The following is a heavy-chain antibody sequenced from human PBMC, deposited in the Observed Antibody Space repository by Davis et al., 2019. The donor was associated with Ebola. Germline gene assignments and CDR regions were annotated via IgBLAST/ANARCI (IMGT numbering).Heavy chain of an antibody. Sequence: GESLKISCAASGFIFSNYAMSWVRQAPGKGLEWVAVISYDGSNKYYADSVKGRFTISRDNSKNTLYLQMNSLRDEDTAVYYCARDRSGTDYWGQGTLVTVSS. V-gene: IGHV3-30*03. CDR2: ISYDGSNK. CDR3: ARDRSGTDY. D-gene: IGHD1-1*01. J-gene: IGHJ4*02. CDR1: GFIFSNYA.